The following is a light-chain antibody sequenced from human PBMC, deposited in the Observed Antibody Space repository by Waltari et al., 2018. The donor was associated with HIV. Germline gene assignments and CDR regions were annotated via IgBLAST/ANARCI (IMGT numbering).Light chain of an antibody. CDR3: SSYTSSSTLV. V-gene: IGLV2-14*02. Sequence: QSALTQPASVSGSPGQSITISCTGTSSDVGSYNLVSWYQQHPGKVPKLMIYEVSKRPSGVSYRFSGSKSGDTASLTISGLQAEDEADYYCSSYTSSSTLVFGGGTKLTVL. CDR1: SSDVGSYNL. J-gene: IGLJ2*01. CDR2: EVS.